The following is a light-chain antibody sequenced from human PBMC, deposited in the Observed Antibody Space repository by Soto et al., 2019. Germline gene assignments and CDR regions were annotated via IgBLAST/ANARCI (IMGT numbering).Light chain of an antibody. CDR2: DAS. Sequence: EIVLTQSPATLSLSPGERATLSCRASQSVKNYLARYQQKPGQAPRLLIYDASNRATGIPARFSGSGSGTDFTLTISSLEPEDSAVYSCQQRSNWPPVTFGGGTKVEIK. CDR1: QSVKNY. V-gene: IGKV3-11*01. J-gene: IGKJ4*01. CDR3: QQRSNWPPVT.